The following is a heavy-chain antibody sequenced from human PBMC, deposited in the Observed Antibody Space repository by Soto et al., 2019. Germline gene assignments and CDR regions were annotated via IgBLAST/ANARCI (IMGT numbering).Heavy chain of an antibody. CDR3: ATAHIVVVPAAVANWFDP. V-gene: IGHV1-24*01. CDR1: GYTLTELS. J-gene: IGHJ5*02. Sequence: ASVKVSCKVSGYTLTELSMHWVRQAPGKGLEWMGGFDPEDGETIYAQKFQGRVTMTEDTSTDTAYMELSSLRSEDTAVYYCATAHIVVVPAAVANWFDPWGQGTLVTVSS. D-gene: IGHD2-2*01. CDR2: FDPEDGET.